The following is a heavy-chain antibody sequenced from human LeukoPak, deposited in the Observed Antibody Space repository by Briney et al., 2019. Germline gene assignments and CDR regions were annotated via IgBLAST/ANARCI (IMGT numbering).Heavy chain of an antibody. CDR2: IYHSGST. V-gene: IGHV4-39*07. J-gene: IGHJ3*02. CDR3: ARSTMVRGAMDAFDI. CDR1: GGSISSSSYY. D-gene: IGHD3-10*01. Sequence: SETLSLTCTVSGGSISSSSYYWGWIRQPPGKGLEWIGSIYHSGSTYYNPSLKSRVTISVDTSKNQFSLKLSSVTAADTAVYYCARSTMVRGAMDAFDIWGQGTMVTVSS.